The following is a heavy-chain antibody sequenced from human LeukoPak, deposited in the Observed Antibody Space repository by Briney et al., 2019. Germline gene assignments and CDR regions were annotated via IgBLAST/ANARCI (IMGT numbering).Heavy chain of an antibody. CDR2: IYYIGST. CDR1: GGSISISSYY. Sequence: PSETLSLTCTVSGGSISISSYYWGWIRQPPGKGLEWIGRIYYIGSTYYNPAFKSRVTISVDTSKNQFSLKLSSVTAADTAVYYCARQRQWLGGPFDYWGQGTLVTVSS. V-gene: IGHV4-39*01. J-gene: IGHJ4*02. D-gene: IGHD6-19*01. CDR3: ARQRQWLGGPFDY.